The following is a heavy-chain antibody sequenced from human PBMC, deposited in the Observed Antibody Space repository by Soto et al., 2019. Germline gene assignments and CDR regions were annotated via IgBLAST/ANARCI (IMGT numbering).Heavy chain of an antibody. Sequence: QPGGSLRLSCAASGFMFRSYAMHWVRQAPGKALEWVAGISGSGDSTYYADSVKGRFTISRDNSKNTLYLQMNSLRAEDTAIYYCANAHLRLADYWGQGTLVTVSS. V-gene: IGHV3-23*01. CDR3: ANAHLRLADY. J-gene: IGHJ4*02. CDR1: GFMFRSYA. D-gene: IGHD4-17*01. CDR2: ISGSGDST.